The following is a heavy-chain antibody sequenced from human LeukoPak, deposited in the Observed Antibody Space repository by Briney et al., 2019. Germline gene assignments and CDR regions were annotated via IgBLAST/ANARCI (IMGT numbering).Heavy chain of an antibody. CDR1: GGSISSYY. D-gene: IGHD6-19*01. CDR3: ARVGYSSGWNGDYYYYMDV. Sequence: SETLSLTCTVSGGSISSYYWSWIRQPAGKGLEWIGRIYTSGSTNYNPSLKSRVTMSVDTSKNQFSLKLSSVTAADTAVYYCARVGYSSGWNGDYYYYMDVWGKGTTVTVSS. V-gene: IGHV4-4*07. CDR2: IYTSGST. J-gene: IGHJ6*03.